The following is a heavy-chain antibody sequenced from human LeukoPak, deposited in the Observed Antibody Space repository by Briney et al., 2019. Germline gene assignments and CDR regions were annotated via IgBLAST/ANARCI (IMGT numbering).Heavy chain of an antibody. D-gene: IGHD6-13*01. J-gene: IGHJ4*02. CDR1: GYTFTNYA. CDR3: ASDNSSSWHSFDY. V-gene: IGHV7-4-1*02. Sequence: ASVKVSCKASGYTFTNYATNWVRQAPGQGLEWMGWIHPSTGNPTYAQGFTGRFVFSLDTSVSTAYLQISSLKAEDTAVYYCASDNSSSWHSFDYWGQGTLVTVSS. CDR2: IHPSTGNP.